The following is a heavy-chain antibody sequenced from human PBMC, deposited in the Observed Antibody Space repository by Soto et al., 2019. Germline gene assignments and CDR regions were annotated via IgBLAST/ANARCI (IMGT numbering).Heavy chain of an antibody. Sequence: PSETLSLTCTVSGGSISSGGYYWSWIRQHPGKGLEWIGYIYYSGSTYYNPSLKSRVTISVDTSKNQFSLKLSSVTAADTAVYYCARLYCSGGSCLNNWFDPWGQGTLVTVSS. CDR1: GGSISSGGYY. V-gene: IGHV4-31*03. CDR3: ARLYCSGGSCLNNWFDP. D-gene: IGHD2-15*01. J-gene: IGHJ5*02. CDR2: IYYSGST.